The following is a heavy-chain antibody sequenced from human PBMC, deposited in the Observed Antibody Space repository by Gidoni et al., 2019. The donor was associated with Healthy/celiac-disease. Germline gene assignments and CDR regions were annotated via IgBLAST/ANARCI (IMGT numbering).Heavy chain of an antibody. CDR3: ARVDIVATGWRCADY. CDR2: INPSGGST. J-gene: IGHJ4*02. Sequence: QVQLVQSGAEVKKPGASVKVSCKASGYTFTSYYMHWVRQAPGQGLEWMGIINPSGGSTSYAQKFQGRVTMTRDTSTSTVYMELSSLRSEDTAVYYCARVDIVATGWRCADYWGQGTLVTVSS. D-gene: IGHD5-12*01. CDR1: GYTFTSYY. V-gene: IGHV1-46*01.